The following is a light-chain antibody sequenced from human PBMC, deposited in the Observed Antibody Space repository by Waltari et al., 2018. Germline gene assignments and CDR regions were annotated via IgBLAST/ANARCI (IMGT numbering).Light chain of an antibody. CDR3: NSRDSSGNHR. CDR2: GKN. V-gene: IGLV3-19*01. CDR1: SLRTSY. J-gene: IGLJ3*02. Sequence: SSALTQAPAVSVALGQTVRITSQGDSLRTSYPRWYQQKPGQAPVLVIYGKNNRPSGIPDRFSGSSSGNTASLTITGAQAEDEADYYCNSRDSSGNHRFGGGTKLTVL.